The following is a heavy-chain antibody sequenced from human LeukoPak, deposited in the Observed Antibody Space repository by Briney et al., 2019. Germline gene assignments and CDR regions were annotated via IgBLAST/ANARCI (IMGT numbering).Heavy chain of an antibody. Sequence: SETLSLTCTVSGGSISSGGYYWSWIRQHPGKGLEWIGYIYYSGSTYYNPSLKSRVTISVDTSKNQFSLKLSSVTAADTAVYYCAREGTGIWSGFQDHWGQGTLVTVSS. J-gene: IGHJ4*02. CDR3: AREGTGIWSGFQDH. V-gene: IGHV4-31*03. CDR2: IYYSGST. D-gene: IGHD3-10*01. CDR1: GGSISSGGYY.